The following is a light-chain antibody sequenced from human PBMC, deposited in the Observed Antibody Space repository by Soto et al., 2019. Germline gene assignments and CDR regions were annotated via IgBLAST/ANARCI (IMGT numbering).Light chain of an antibody. CDR2: DTS. Sequence: EVVMTQSPATLSVSPGEGVKISGRANQGIGDTLAWYQHKPGQNPRLLIYDTSTRATGVPARFSGSRSGTEFTLTISGLEPEDSGIYHCHQQGGSPETFGQGTKVDI. J-gene: IGKJ1*01. CDR1: QGIGDT. V-gene: IGKV3-15*01. CDR3: HQQGGSPET.